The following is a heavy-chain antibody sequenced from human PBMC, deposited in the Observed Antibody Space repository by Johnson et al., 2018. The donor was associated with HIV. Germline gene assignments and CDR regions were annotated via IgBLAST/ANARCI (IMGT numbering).Heavy chain of an antibody. Sequence: VQLVESGGGSVQPGRSLRLSCAASGFTFDDYAMHWVREAPGKGLEWVSGISWNSGSIGHADSVKGRFTISRDNAKNSLYLQMNSLRAEDTALYYCAKDTGAAGTRGYAFDIWGQGTMVTVSS. CDR1: GFTFDDYA. V-gene: IGHV3-9*01. CDR2: ISWNSGSI. D-gene: IGHD6-13*01. J-gene: IGHJ3*02. CDR3: AKDTGAAGTRGYAFDI.